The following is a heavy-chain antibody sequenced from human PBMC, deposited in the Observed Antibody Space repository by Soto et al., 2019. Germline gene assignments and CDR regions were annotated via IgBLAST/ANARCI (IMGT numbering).Heavy chain of an antibody. V-gene: IGHV3-64D*06. D-gene: IGHD3-3*01. J-gene: IGHJ4*02. CDR1: GFTFSSYA. CDR3: VKGKYDFWSGYHKIPFDY. CDR2: ISSNGGST. Sequence: PGGSLRLSCSASGFTFSSYAMHWVRQAPGKGLEYVSAISSNGGSTYYADSVKGRFTISRDNSKNTLYLQMSSLRAEDTAVYYCVKGKYDFWSGYHKIPFDYWGQGTLVTVSS.